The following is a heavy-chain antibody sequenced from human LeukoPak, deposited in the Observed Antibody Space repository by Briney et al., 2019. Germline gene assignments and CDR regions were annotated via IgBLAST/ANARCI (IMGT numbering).Heavy chain of an antibody. CDR1: GGSISSGGYY. J-gene: IGHJ4*02. D-gene: IGHD3-10*01. CDR2: IYYSGST. Sequence: SQTLSLTCTVSGGSISSGGYYWSWIRQHPGKGLEWIGYIYYSGSTYYNPSLKSRVTISVDTSKNQFSLKLSSVTAADTAVYYCARDYYGSGSYFDYWGQGTLVTVSS. CDR3: ARDYYGSGSYFDY. V-gene: IGHV4-31*03.